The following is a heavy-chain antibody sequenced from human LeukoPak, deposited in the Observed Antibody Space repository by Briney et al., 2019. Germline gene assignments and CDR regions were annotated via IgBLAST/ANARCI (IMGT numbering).Heavy chain of an antibody. D-gene: IGHD3-22*01. CDR3: ARGSVSGYVDYFDY. CDR1: GFTFSSYA. Sequence: GGSLRLSCAASGFTFSSYAMSWVRQAPGKGLEWVSAISGSGGSIYYADSVKGRFTISRDNSKNTLYPQMNSLRAEDTAVYYCARGSVSGYVDYFDYRGQGTLVTVSS. CDR2: ISGSGGSI. V-gene: IGHV3-23*01. J-gene: IGHJ4*02.